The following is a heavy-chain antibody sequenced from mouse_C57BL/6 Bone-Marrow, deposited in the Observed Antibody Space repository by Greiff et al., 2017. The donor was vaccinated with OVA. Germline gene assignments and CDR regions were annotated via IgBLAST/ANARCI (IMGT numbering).Heavy chain of an antibody. CDR2: IDPSDSYT. Sequence: QVQLQQPGAELVMPGASVKLSCKASGYTFTSYWMHWVKQRPGQGLEWIGEIDPSDSYTNYNQKFKGKSTLTVDKSSSTAYMQLSSLPSEDSAVYYCAREGGDSSGYWFAYWGQGPLVTVSA. D-gene: IGHD3-2*02. CDR1: GYTFTSYW. J-gene: IGHJ3*01. CDR3: AREGGDSSGYWFAY. V-gene: IGHV1-69*01.